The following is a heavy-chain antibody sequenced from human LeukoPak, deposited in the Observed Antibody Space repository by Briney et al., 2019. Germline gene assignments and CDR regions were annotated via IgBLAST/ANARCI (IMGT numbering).Heavy chain of an antibody. CDR2: ISSSSSTI. J-gene: IGHJ6*04. CDR3: ARDSNGVDV. CDR1: GLTFSSYS. D-gene: IGHD2-2*01. V-gene: IGHV3-48*01. Sequence: PGGSLRLSCAASGLTFSSYSMNWVRQAPGKGLEWVSYISSSSSTIYYADSVKGRFTISRDNAKNSLYLQMNSLRAEDTAVYYCARDSNGVDVWGKGTTVTVSP.